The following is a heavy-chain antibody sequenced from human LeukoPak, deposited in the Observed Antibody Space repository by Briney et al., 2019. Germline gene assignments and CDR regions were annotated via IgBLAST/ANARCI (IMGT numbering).Heavy chain of an antibody. CDR3: ARGRAHLWWNI. CDR1: GGPFSGYY. CDR2: INHSGST. Sequence: KSSETLSLTCAVYGGPFSGYYWSWIRQPPGKGLEWIGEINHSGSTNYNPSLKSRVTISVDTSKNQFSLKLSSVTAADTAVYYCARGRAHLWWNIWGQGTMVTVSS. D-gene: IGHD2-21*01. V-gene: IGHV4-34*01. J-gene: IGHJ3*02.